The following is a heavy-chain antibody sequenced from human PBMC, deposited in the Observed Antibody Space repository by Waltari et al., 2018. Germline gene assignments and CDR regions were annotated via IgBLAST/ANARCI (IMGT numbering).Heavy chain of an antibody. D-gene: IGHD1-7*01. J-gene: IGHJ5*02. V-gene: IGHV3-7*01. CDR2: RKQDGSEK. CDR1: GFTFSSYW. CDR3: ARPYNWNYGWFDP. Sequence: EVQLVESGGGLVQPGGSLRLSCAASGFTFSSYWMSWVRQAPGKGLEWVANRKQDGSEKYYVDSVKGRFTIARDNAKNSLYLQMNSLRAEDTAVYYCARPYNWNYGWFDPWGQGTLVTVSS.